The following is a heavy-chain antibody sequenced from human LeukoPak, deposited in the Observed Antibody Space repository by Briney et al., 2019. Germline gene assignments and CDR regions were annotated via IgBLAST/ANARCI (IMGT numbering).Heavy chain of an antibody. Sequence: SETLSLTCTVSSGSISTSNYYWGWVRQPPGKALEWIGNIFYSGSTNYNPSLKSRVTISVDTSKNQFSLKLSSVTAADTAVYYCARIYGSYYYYYMDVWGKGTTVTISS. D-gene: IGHD3-16*01. CDR1: SGSISTSNYY. CDR2: IFYSGST. J-gene: IGHJ6*03. V-gene: IGHV4-61*05. CDR3: ARIYGSYYYYYMDV.